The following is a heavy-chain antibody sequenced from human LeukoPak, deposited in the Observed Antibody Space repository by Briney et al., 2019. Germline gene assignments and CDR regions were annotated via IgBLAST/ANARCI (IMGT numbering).Heavy chain of an antibody. CDR2: IRNKGYGGAA. Sequence: PGGSLRLSCAASGFTFGDYAMSWVRQAPGEGLEWVGLIRNKGYGGAAEYAASVKGRFIISRDDSKSIAYLQTNSLQAEDTAVYYCTRAWVQSNFDYWGQGTLVTVSS. J-gene: IGHJ4*02. CDR1: GFTFGDYA. V-gene: IGHV3-49*04. CDR3: TRAWVQSNFDY. D-gene: IGHD4/OR15-4a*01.